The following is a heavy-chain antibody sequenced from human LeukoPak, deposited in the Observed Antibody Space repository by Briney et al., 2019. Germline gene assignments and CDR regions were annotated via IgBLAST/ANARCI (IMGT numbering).Heavy chain of an antibody. D-gene: IGHD6-19*01. Sequence: ASVKVSCKASGGTFSSYAISWVRQAPGQGLEWMGGIIPIFGTANYAQKFQGRVTITADESTSTAYMELSSLRSEDTAVYYCARALAVAGQYYYMDVWGKGTTVTVSS. CDR3: ARALAVAGQYYYMDV. CDR1: GGTFSSYA. J-gene: IGHJ6*03. CDR2: IIPIFGTA. V-gene: IGHV1-69*13.